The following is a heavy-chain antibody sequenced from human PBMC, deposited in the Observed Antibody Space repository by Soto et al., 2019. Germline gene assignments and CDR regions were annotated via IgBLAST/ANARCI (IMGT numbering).Heavy chain of an antibody. V-gene: IGHV4-39*01. J-gene: IGHJ4*02. CDR3: ARLPSRHLVDY. D-gene: IGHD3-3*02. CDR2: MFYGVST. Sequence: SETLSLTCTVSGSSINSSGYYWGWIRQPPGKGLEWIGSMFYGVSTYYNPSPKSRVTVSVDTSKNQFSLNLRSVTAADTAVYYCARLPSRHLVDYWGQGTLVTVSS. CDR1: GSSINSSGYY.